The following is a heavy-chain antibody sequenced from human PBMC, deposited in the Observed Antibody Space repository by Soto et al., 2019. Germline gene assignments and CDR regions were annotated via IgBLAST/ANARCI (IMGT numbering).Heavy chain of an antibody. D-gene: IGHD6-13*01. Sequence: QVQLVQSGAEVKKPGASVTVSCKASGYTFTSYDINWVRQATGQGLEWMGWMNPNSGNTGYAQKFQGRVTMTRNTSISTAYMELSSLRAEETAVYYCAREPSERSRSWYWFDPWGKGTLVTVSS. J-gene: IGHJ5*01. V-gene: IGHV1-8*01. CDR3: AREPSERSRSWYWFDP. CDR1: GYTFTSYD. CDR2: MNPNSGNT.